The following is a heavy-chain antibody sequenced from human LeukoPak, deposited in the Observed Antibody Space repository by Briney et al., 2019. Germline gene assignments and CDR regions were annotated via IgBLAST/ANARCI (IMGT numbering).Heavy chain of an antibody. Sequence: PSETLSLTCTVSGGSISSGSYYWSWIRQPAGKGLEWIGRIYTSGSTNYNPSLKSRVTISLDTSKNQFSLKLSSVTAADTAVYYCARDYPYYYDSSGYLRLFDIWGQGTMVTVSS. D-gene: IGHD3-22*01. CDR3: ARDYPYYYDSSGYLRLFDI. J-gene: IGHJ3*02. CDR1: GGSISSGSYY. V-gene: IGHV4-61*02. CDR2: IYTSGST.